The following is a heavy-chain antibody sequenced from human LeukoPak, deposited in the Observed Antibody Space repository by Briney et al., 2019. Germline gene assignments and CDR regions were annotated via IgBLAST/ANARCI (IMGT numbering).Heavy chain of an antibody. V-gene: IGHV4-34*01. Sequence: SETLSLTCAVYGGSFSGYYWSWIRQPPGKGLEWIGEINHSGSTNYNPSLKSRVTISVDTSKNQFSLKLSSVTAADTAVYYCASSAEYSSSSGTNYYYYMDVWGKGTTVTVSS. J-gene: IGHJ6*03. D-gene: IGHD6-6*01. CDR1: GGSFSGYY. CDR2: INHSGST. CDR3: ASSAEYSSSSGTNYYYYMDV.